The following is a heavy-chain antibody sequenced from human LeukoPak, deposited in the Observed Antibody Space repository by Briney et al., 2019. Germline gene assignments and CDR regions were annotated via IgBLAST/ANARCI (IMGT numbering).Heavy chain of an antibody. CDR2: IYHSGST. V-gene: IGHV4-38-2*02. J-gene: IGHJ4*02. CDR3: AREGEMATTFDY. Sequence: PSETLSLTCTVSGYSISSGYYWGWIRQPPGKGLEWIGSIYHSGSTYYNPSLKSRVTISVDTSKNQFSLKLSSVTAADTAVYYCAREGEMATTFDYWGQGTLVTVSS. CDR1: GYSISSGYY. D-gene: IGHD5-24*01.